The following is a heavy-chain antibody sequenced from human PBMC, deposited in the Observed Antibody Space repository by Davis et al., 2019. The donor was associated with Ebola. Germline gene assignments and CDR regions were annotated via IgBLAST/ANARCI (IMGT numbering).Heavy chain of an antibody. J-gene: IGHJ4*02. CDR3: AKEIRPNDY. Sequence: PGGSLRLSCEVFGFTFEGSAMSWVRQAPGKGLEWVSSISNTGGRTYYAKYFKGRFTNSRDDANNMLYLQMNSLRAEDTAVYYCAKEIRPNDYWGQGTLVTVSS. CDR2: ISNTGGRT. V-gene: IGHV3-23*01. CDR1: GFTFEGSA.